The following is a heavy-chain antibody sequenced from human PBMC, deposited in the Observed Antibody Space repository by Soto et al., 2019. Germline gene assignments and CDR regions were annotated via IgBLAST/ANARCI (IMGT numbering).Heavy chain of an antibody. V-gene: IGHV1-24*01. Sequence: ASVKVSCKISGYTLTELSMHWVRQAPGKGLEWMGGFDPEDGETIYAQKFQGRVTMTEDTSTDTAYMELSSLRSEDTAVYYCATDLWKFGRPCYFDYWGQGTLVTVSS. CDR3: ATDLWKFGRPCYFDY. CDR1: GYTLTELS. J-gene: IGHJ4*02. CDR2: FDPEDGET. D-gene: IGHD3-10*01.